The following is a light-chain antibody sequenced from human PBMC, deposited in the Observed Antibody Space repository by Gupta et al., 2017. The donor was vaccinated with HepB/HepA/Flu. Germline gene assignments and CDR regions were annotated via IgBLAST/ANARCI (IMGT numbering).Light chain of an antibody. CDR2: ENN. V-gene: IGLV1-51*02. J-gene: IGLJ1*01. CDR3: SKWETTLDAVGV. CDR1: SSNIGRNF. Sequence: QFVLTQPPSVSAAPGQQVTISCSGSSSNIGRNFVSWYQQLPGTAPKLLSYENNKRPSGIPDRFSGSTSCTTDTLGIHALQTGDEADEDGSKWETTLDAVGVFGTGTKLTVL.